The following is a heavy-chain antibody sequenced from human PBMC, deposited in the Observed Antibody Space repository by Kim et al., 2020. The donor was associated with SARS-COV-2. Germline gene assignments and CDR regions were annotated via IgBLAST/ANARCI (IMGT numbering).Heavy chain of an antibody. V-gene: IGHV1-8*01. J-gene: IGHJ1*01. CDR1: GYTFTSYD. CDR2: MNPNSGNT. CDR3: ARGEKLLWFGELSFSRQDTQEYFRH. Sequence: ASVKVSCKASGYTFTSYDINWVRQATGQGLEWMGWMNPNSGNTGYAQKFQGRVTMTRNTSISTAYMELSSLRSEDTAVYYCARGEKLLWFGELSFSRQDTQEYFRHWGQGTLVTVSS. D-gene: IGHD3-10*01.